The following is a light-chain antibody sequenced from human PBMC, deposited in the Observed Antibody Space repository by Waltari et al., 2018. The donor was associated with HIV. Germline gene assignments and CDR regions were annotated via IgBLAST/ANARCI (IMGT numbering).Light chain of an antibody. Sequence: QSALTQPHSVSGSPGQSVTISCTGTSSDIGGYNYVSWYRQFPGKAPSVIIHDVNKRPSGVPDRFSGSKSGNTASLTISGLQTDDEADYYCCSYAGNSDVVFGGGTTLTV. J-gene: IGLJ2*01. CDR2: DVN. CDR1: SSDIGGYNY. V-gene: IGLV2-11*01. CDR3: CSYAGNSDVV.